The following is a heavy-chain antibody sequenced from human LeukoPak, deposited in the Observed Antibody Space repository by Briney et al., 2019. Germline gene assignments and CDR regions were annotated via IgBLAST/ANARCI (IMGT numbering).Heavy chain of an antibody. CDR3: AREYTYQLLSEDAFDI. J-gene: IGHJ3*02. CDR1: GFTFSAYG. D-gene: IGHD2-2*01. Sequence: GGSLRLSCAASGFTFSAYGMNWVRQAPGKGLEWLSSISSSSNYIYYADSVKGRFTISRDNAKNSLYLQMNSLRAEDTAVYYCAREYTYQLLSEDAFDIWGQGTLVTVSS. V-gene: IGHV3-21*01. CDR2: ISSSSNYI.